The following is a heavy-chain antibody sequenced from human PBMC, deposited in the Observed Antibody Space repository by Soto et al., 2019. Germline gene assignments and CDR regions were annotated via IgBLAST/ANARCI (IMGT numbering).Heavy chain of an antibody. CDR3: SSDGGKDQVLSSSNYYGIDV. D-gene: IGHD3-10*02. J-gene: IGHJ6*02. V-gene: IGHV3-48*02. CDR2: ISGGGTSI. Sequence: EVQLLESGGNLAQPGGSLRLSCAASGFTFSRSSMNWVRQAPGKGLEWVSSISGGGTSIDYADSVKGRFIISRDNAKKSLYRQMNSLRDEDTAVYYCSSDGGKDQVLSSSNYYGIDVCGQGTTFTVS. CDR1: GFTFSRSS.